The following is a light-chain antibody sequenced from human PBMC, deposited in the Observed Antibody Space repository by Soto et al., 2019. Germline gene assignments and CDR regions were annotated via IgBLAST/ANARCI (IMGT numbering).Light chain of an antibody. V-gene: IGKV1-5*01. Sequence: DIQMTQSPSTLSASVGDRVTITCRASQSISSWLAWYQQRPGKAPKLLIYDASSLESGVPSRFSGSGSGTEFTLTICSLQPDDFATYYCQQYNSYLYTFGQGTKLEI. CDR2: DAS. J-gene: IGKJ2*01. CDR1: QSISSW. CDR3: QQYNSYLYT.